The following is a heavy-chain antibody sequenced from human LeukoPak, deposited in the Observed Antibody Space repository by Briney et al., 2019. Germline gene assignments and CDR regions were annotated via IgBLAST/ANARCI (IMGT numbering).Heavy chain of an antibody. D-gene: IGHD2-15*01. CDR1: GFTVTHTH. J-gene: IGHJ5*02. CDR2: IYYSGST. V-gene: IGHV4-38-2*01. Sequence: GSLRLSCAASGFTVTHTHMSWIRQPPGKGLEWIGSIYYSGSTYYNPSLKSRVTISVDTSKNQFSLKLSSVTAADTAVYYCAAHVGYCSGGSCPSGWFDPWGQGTLVTVSS. CDR3: AAHVGYCSGGSCPSGWFDP.